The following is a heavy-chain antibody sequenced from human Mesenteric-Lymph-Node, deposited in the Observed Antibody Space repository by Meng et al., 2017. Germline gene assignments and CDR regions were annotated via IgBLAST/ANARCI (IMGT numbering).Heavy chain of an antibody. V-gene: IGHV5-51*01. D-gene: IGHD2-15*01. J-gene: IGHJ3*02. CDR2: IYPGDSDT. CDR3: ARIYCSGGSCYFGSDAFDI. CDR1: GYSFTSYW. Sequence: GESLKISCKGSGYSFTSYWIGWVRQMPGKGLEWMGIIYPGDSDTRYSPSFQGQVTISAEKSISTAYLQWSSLKASDTAMYYCARIYCSGGSCYFGSDAFDIWGQGTMVTVSS.